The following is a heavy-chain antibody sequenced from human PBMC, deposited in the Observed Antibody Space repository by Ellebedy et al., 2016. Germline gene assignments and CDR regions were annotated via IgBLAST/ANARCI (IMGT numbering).Heavy chain of an antibody. J-gene: IGHJ4*02. Sequence: GESLKISXTVSGLSLSDYYMCWIRQAPGKGPEWISYLGSTSTSSFTRYADSVKGRFTISRDNAKNTLDLQMNSLRVDDTAVYYCTRDGDHWDFDFWGQGTLVTVSS. CDR1: GLSLSDYY. V-gene: IGHV3-11*06. CDR3: TRDGDHWDFDF. CDR2: LGSTSTSSFT. D-gene: IGHD7-27*01.